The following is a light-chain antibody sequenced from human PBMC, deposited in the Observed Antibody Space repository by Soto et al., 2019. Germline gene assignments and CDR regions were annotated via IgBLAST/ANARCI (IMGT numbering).Light chain of an antibody. CDR1: SSNIGSNY. Sequence: QSVLTQPPSASGTXGXXXTISCSGSSSNIGSNYVYWYQQLPGTAPKLLIYRNNQRPSGVPDRFSGSKSGTSASLAISGLRSEDEADYYCAAWDDSLSGFVVFGGGTKLTVL. J-gene: IGLJ2*01. CDR2: RNN. CDR3: AAWDDSLSGFVV. V-gene: IGLV1-47*01.